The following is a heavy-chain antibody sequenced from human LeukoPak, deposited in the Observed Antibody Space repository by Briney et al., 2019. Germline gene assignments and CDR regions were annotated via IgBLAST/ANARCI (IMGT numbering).Heavy chain of an antibody. D-gene: IGHD6-6*01. J-gene: IGHJ6*03. CDR1: GGSFSGYY. CDR3: ARATSIAAHNYYYYYYMDV. V-gene: IGHV4-34*01. Sequence: SETLSLTCAVYGGSFSGYYWSWIRQPPGKGVEWIGEINHSGSTNYNPSLKSRVTISVDTSKNQFSLKLSSVTAADTAVYYCARATSIAAHNYYYYYYMDVWGKGTTVTVSS. CDR2: INHSGST.